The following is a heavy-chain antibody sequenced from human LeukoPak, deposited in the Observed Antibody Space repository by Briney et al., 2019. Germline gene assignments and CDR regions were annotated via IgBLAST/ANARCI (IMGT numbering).Heavy chain of an antibody. CDR1: GYTFTKYF. J-gene: IGHJ3*02. V-gene: IGHV1-2*02. Sequence: ASVTVSCKSSGYTFTKYFMHWVGQAAGQGVEGMGGINPYSGETKYAQKFQGRVTMTRDTSISTAYMELSSLMSDDTAVYYCARYWAEPAATDDAFDIWGQGTMVVVSS. CDR2: INPYSGET. CDR3: ARYWAEPAATDDAFDI. D-gene: IGHD2-15*01.